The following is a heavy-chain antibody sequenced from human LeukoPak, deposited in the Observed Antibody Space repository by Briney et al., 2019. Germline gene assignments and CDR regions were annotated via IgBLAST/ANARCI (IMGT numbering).Heavy chain of an antibody. CDR1: GYTLTELS. V-gene: IGHV1-24*01. CDR3: ATRLPRYYDFWSGYPPLEY. CDR2: FDPEDGET. D-gene: IGHD3-3*01. J-gene: IGHJ4*02. Sequence: ASVKVSCKVSGYTLTELSMHWVRQAPGKGLEWMGGFDPEDGETIYAQKFQSRVTMTEDTSTDTAYMELSSLRSEDTAVYYCATRLPRYYDFWSGYPPLEYWGQGTLVTVSS.